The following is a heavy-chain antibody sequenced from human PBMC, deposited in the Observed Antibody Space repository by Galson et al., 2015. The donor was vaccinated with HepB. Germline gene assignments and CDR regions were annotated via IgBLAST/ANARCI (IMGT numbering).Heavy chain of an antibody. Sequence: SLRLSCAASGFTFSSYGMHWVRQAPGKGLEWVAVIWYDGSNKYYADSVKGRFTISRDNSKNTLYLQMNSLRAEDTAVYYCARDPSVVGVQGGMDVWGQGTTVTVSS. V-gene: IGHV3-33*01. CDR2: IWYDGSNK. D-gene: IGHD4-23*01. CDR1: GFTFSSYG. J-gene: IGHJ6*02. CDR3: ARDPSVVGVQGGMDV.